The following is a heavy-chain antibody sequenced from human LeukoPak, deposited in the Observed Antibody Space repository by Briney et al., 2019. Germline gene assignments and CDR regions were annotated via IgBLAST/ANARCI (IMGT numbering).Heavy chain of an antibody. J-gene: IGHJ6*03. Sequence: ASVKVSCKASGYTFTSYGISWVRQAPGQGLEWMGWISAYNGNTNYAQKLQGRVTMTTDTSTSTAYMELRSLRSDDTAVYYCARVPIAMFGGYQLPYYYYYYMDVWGKGTTVTVSS. CDR1: GYTFTSYG. V-gene: IGHV1-18*01. CDR2: ISAYNGNT. CDR3: ARVPIAMFGGYQLPYYYYYYMDV. D-gene: IGHD2-2*01.